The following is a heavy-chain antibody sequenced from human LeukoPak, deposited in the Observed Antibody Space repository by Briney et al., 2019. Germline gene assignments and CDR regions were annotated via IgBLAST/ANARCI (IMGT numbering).Heavy chain of an antibody. CDR3: ARDAVHGSNVYIWFDL. CDR2: ISAYNGNT. Sequence: ASVKVSCKASGYTFASYGISWVRQDPGQGLEWMGWISAYNGNTNYAQKFQGRVTMTTDTSTSTAYMEVRSLRSDDTAVYYCARDAVHGSNVYIWFDLWGQGTLVTVSS. J-gene: IGHJ5*02. V-gene: IGHV1-18*01. D-gene: IGHD1-26*01. CDR1: GYTFASYG.